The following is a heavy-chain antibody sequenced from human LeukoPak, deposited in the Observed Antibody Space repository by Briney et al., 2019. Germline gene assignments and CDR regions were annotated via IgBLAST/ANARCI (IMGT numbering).Heavy chain of an antibody. CDR3: TREGAAAAYGMDV. CDR1: GSTFGDYA. D-gene: IGHD6-13*01. Sequence: PGGSLRLSCTASGSTFGDYAVSWVRRAPGRGLEWVGLIRRRAFGETADYAASVKGRFTISRDDSKSIAYLQMNSLKTEVTAVYYCTREGAAAAYGMDVWGQGTTVTVSS. CDR2: IRRRAFGETA. V-gene: IGHV3-49*04. J-gene: IGHJ6*02.